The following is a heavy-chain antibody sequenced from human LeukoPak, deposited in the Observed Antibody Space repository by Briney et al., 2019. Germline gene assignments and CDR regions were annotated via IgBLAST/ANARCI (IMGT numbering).Heavy chain of an antibody. CDR3: ARHSQWGVVEWTFDI. Sequence: SETLSLTCTVSGGSISRGSYYWSWIRQPAGKGLEWIGRIYTSGSTNYKPSLKSRVTISVDTSKNQFSLKLSSVTATDTAMYYCARHSQWGVVEWTFDIWGQGTMVTVSS. J-gene: IGHJ3*02. CDR1: GGSISRGSYY. D-gene: IGHD3-16*01. CDR2: IYTSGST. V-gene: IGHV4-61*02.